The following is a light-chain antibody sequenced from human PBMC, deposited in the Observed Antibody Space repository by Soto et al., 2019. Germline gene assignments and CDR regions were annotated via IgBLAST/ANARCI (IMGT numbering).Light chain of an antibody. J-gene: IGLJ1*01. CDR3: FSFTTDWTHV. V-gene: IGLV2-14*01. CDR2: EVS. CDR1: SSDVGAYNY. Sequence: QSVLTQPASVSGSPGQSITISCTGTSSDVGAYNYVSWFQRHPGKAPTLIISEVSNRPSGVSNRFSGSKSGNAASLTISGLQAEDEADYFCFSFTTDWTHVFGTGTKVTVL.